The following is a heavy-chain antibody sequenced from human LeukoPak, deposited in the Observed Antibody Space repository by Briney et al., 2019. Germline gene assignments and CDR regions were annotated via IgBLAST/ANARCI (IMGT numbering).Heavy chain of an antibody. CDR1: GFTLSSYA. CDR2: ISGSGRNT. J-gene: IGHJ4*02. Sequence: GGSLRLSCAASGFTLSSYAMSWARQAPGKGLEWVSDISGSGRNTYYADSVKGRFTISRDNSKNTLFLQMNSLRADDTAVYYCAKVSGNSYYYFHSWGQGSLVTVSS. CDR3: AKVSGNSYYYFHS. V-gene: IGHV3-23*01. D-gene: IGHD3-22*01.